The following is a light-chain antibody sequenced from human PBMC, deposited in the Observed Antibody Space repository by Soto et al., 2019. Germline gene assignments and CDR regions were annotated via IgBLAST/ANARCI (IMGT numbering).Light chain of an antibody. CDR2: GAS. Sequence: PGERVTLSCRASQSVSSSYLTWYQQKPGQAPRLLIYGASTRATGIPARFSGSGSGTDFTLTISSLQPEDFAVYYCQQDYNLPWTFGQGTKVDIK. CDR3: QQDYNLPWT. J-gene: IGKJ1*01. V-gene: IGKV3D-7*01. CDR1: QSVSSSY.